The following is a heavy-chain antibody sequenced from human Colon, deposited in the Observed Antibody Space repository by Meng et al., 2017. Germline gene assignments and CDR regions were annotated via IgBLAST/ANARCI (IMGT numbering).Heavy chain of an antibody. D-gene: IGHD3-22*01. V-gene: IGHV4-61*01. CDR2: IYYSGST. J-gene: IGHJ4*02. Sequence: VQLQESGPGLVRPSETLSLPCTVSGGSVSRCSYYWSWIRQPPGKGLEWIGYIYYSGSTNYNPSLKSRVTISVDTSKNQFSLKLSSVTAADTAVYYCARGASDYDFDYWGQGTLVTVSS. CDR1: GGSVSRCSYY. CDR3: ARGASDYDFDY.